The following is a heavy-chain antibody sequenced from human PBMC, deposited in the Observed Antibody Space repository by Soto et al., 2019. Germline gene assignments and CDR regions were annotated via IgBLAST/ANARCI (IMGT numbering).Heavy chain of an antibody. CDR1: VFIFNNYV. D-gene: IGHD5-12*01. V-gene: IGHV3-23*01. J-gene: IGHJ6*02. CDR3: AKDRDIAYHLEGGFYYSGMDV. Sequence: GGSLRLSCAASVFIFNNYVMSWVRQAPGKGLEWVSFISAGGGSPNYADSVKGRFTISRDNSKNTLFLQMNSLRAEDTARYYCAKDRDIAYHLEGGFYYSGMDVWGQGTTVTVSS. CDR2: ISAGGGSP.